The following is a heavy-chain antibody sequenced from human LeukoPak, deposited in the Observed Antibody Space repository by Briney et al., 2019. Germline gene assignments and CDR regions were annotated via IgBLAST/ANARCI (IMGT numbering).Heavy chain of an antibody. CDR3: AKDDRIQLSGNYYYGMDV. J-gene: IGHJ6*02. CDR2: ISGSGGST. D-gene: IGHD5-18*01. Sequence: GGSLRLSCAASGFTFSSYAMSWVRQAPGKGLEWVSAISGSGGSTYYADSVKGRFTISRDNSKNTLYLQMNSLRAEDTAVYYCAKDDRIQLSGNYYYGMDVWDQGTTVTVSS. CDR1: GFTFSSYA. V-gene: IGHV3-23*01.